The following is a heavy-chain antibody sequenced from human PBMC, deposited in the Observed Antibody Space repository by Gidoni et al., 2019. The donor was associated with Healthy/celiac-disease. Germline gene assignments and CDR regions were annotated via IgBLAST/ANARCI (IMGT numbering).Heavy chain of an antibody. J-gene: IGHJ6*04. CDR1: GFPFSSYS. D-gene: IGHD6-13*01. V-gene: IGHV3-48*01. Sequence: EVQLVESGGGLVQPGGSLRLSCAASGFPFSSYSMNWVRQAPGKGLEWVSYISGSSSTIYYADSVKGRFTISRDNAKNSLYLQMNSLRAEDTAVYYCARDRRIAAAGKGADGMDVWGKGTTVTVSS. CDR2: ISGSSSTI. CDR3: ARDRRIAAAGKGADGMDV.